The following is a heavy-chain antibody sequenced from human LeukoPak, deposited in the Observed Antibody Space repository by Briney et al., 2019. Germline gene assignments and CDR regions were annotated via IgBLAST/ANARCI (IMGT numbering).Heavy chain of an antibody. J-gene: IGHJ6*03. CDR2: ISSSSSYI. Sequence: KTGGSLRLSCAASGFTFSSYSMNWVRQAPGKGLEWVSSISSSSSYIYYADSVKGRFTISRDNAKNSLYLQMNSLRAEDTAVYYCARDSNSWLGRYYYMDVWGKGTTVTVSS. CDR3: ARDSNSWLGRYYYMDV. D-gene: IGHD6-13*01. V-gene: IGHV3-21*01. CDR1: GFTFSSYS.